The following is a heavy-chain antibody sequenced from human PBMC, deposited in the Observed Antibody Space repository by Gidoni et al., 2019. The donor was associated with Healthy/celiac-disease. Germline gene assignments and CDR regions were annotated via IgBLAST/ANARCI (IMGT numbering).Heavy chain of an antibody. D-gene: IGHD4-4*01. CDR2: IIPIFGTA. V-gene: IGHV1-69*06. CDR3: ARISNRPYYYYGMDV. J-gene: IGHJ6*02. CDR1: VGTFRSYA. Sequence: QVQLVQSGAEVTKPGSSVKVSCKASVGTFRSYAISWVRQAPGQGLEWMGGIIPIFGTANYAQKFQGRVTITADKSTSTAYMELSSLRSEDTAVYYCARISNRPYYYYGMDVWGQGTTVTVSS.